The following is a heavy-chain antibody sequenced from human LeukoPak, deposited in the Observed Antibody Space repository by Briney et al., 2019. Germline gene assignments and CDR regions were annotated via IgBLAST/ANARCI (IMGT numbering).Heavy chain of an antibody. CDR3: ARKEVAAPYYFDY. Sequence: SGTLSLTCGLSGGSISSSNWWNWVRQPPGKGLEWIGEIHHSGSTNYNTALKSRVTISIDKSKNQFSLKMSYVTAADTAVYYCARKEVAAPYYFDYWGQGTLVTVSS. V-gene: IGHV4-4*02. J-gene: IGHJ4*02. D-gene: IGHD1-26*01. CDR2: IHHSGST. CDR1: GGSISSSNW.